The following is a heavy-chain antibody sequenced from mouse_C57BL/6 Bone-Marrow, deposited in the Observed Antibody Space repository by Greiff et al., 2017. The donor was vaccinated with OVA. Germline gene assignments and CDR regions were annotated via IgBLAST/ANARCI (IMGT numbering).Heavy chain of an antibody. Sequence: DVHLVESGEGLVKPGGSLKLSCAASGFTFSSYAMSWVRQTPEKRLEWVAYISSGGDYIYYADTVKGRFTISRDNARNTLYLQMSSLKSEDTAMYYCTRDRDEGDAMDYWGQGTSVTVSS. V-gene: IGHV5-9-1*02. J-gene: IGHJ4*01. CDR2: ISSGGDYI. CDR3: TRDRDEGDAMDY. D-gene: IGHD3-1*01. CDR1: GFTFSSYA.